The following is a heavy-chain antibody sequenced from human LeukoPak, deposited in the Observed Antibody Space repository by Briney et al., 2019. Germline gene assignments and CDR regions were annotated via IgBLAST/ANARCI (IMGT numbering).Heavy chain of an antibody. CDR3: ARLSGWFDY. CDR1: GFTFSTYA. V-gene: IGHV3-23*01. Sequence: PGGSLRLSCAASGFTFSTYAMSWVRQAPGKGLEWVSAISGGGGSTYYADSVKGRFTISRDNSKNTLYLQMNSLRAEDAAVYYCARLSGWFDYWGQGTLVTVSS. D-gene: IGHD6-19*01. J-gene: IGHJ4*02. CDR2: ISGGGGST.